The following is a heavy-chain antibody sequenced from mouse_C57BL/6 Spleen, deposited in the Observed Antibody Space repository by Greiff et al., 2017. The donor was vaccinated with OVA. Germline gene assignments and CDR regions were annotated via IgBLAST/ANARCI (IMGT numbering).Heavy chain of an antibody. CDR1: GFTFTTYP. V-gene: IGHV1-47*01. D-gene: IGHD6-1*01. CDR3: ERDSKECDSVYYFDY. J-gene: IGHJ2*01. CDR2: FHPYNDDT. Sequence: VQLQQSGAELVKPGASVKMSCKASGFTFTTYPIEWMKQNHGKSLEWIGNFHPYNDDTKYNEKFKGKATLTVEKSSSTVYLELSGLTSDDSAVYDCERDSKECDSVYYFDYWGQGTTLTVSS.